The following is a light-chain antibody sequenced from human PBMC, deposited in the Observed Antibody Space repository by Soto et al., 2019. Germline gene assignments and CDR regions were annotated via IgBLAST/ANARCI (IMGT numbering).Light chain of an antibody. Sequence: ENVLTQSPGTLSLSPGERATLSCRASQSVGSDLVWYQQNPGQAPRPPIYGASTRPTGIPARFSGGGSGTEFTLTISSLQSEDFVVYYCQQYNNWPLTFGGGTRWIS. CDR3: QQYNNWPLT. CDR2: GAS. J-gene: IGKJ4*01. V-gene: IGKV3-15*01. CDR1: QSVGSD.